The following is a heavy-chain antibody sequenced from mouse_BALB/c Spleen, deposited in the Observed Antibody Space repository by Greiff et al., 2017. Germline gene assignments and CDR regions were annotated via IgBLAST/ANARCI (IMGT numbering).Heavy chain of an antibody. CDR1: GYAFTNYL. V-gene: IGHV1-54*01. D-gene: IGHD2-4*01. CDR3: ARRRGDYGAWFAY. CDR2: INPGSGGT. J-gene: IGHJ3*01. Sequence: VQLQQSGAELVRPGTSVKVSCKASGYAFTNYLIEWVKQRPGQGLEWIGVINPGSGGTNYNEKFKGKATLTADKSSSTAYMQLSSLTSDDSAVYFCARRRGDYGAWFAYWGQGTLVTVSA.